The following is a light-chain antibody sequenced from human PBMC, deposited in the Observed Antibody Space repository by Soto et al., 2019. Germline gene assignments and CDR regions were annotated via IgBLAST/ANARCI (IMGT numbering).Light chain of an antibody. V-gene: IGKV1-39*01. Sequence: DIQMTQSPSSLSASVGDRVTITCRASQSISSYLNWYQQKPGKAPKVLIYAASTLQSGVPSRFSGSGAGTDFTLTIGSLQPEDFATYFCQQSYTTPFTFGPGTKVDIK. J-gene: IGKJ3*01. CDR3: QQSYTTPFT. CDR2: AAS. CDR1: QSISSY.